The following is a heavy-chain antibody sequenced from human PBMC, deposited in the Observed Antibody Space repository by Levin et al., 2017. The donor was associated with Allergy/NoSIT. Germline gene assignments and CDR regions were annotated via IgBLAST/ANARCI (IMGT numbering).Heavy chain of an antibody. D-gene: IGHD2-2*01. V-gene: IGHV3-74*01. J-gene: IGHJ4*02. Sequence: GESLKISCAASGFTFSRRWMHWVRQAPGKWLEWVSQINNDGSSTNYADSVKGRFTISRDNARNTLFLQISNLRAEDTAVYYCARGDCSATSCLGYWGQGTLVTVSS. CDR3: ARGDCSATSCLGY. CDR1: GFTFSRRW. CDR2: INNDGSST.